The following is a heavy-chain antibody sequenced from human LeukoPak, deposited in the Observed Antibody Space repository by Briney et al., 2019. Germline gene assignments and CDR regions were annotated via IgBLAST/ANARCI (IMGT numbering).Heavy chain of an antibody. CDR2: IFGRGNT. CDR3: ASEKWETGLRAFDI. CDR1: HVSVTDDNYY. V-gene: IGHV4-61*02. D-gene: IGHD1-26*01. Sequence: PSETLSLTCSVSHVSVTDDNYYWNWIRQSAGKELEWIGRIFGRGNTLYNPSLKSRVAISLDTSRNQVSLKLTSVSAADTAVYYCASEKWETGLRAFDIWGRGTKVTVSS. J-gene: IGHJ3*02.